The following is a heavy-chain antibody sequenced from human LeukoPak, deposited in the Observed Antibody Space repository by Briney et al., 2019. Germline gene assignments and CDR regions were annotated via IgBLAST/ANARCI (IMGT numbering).Heavy chain of an antibody. V-gene: IGHV3-30*18. CDR1: GFTSNTYG. CDR3: AKGAYSYASGTYYFDY. CDR2: ISHDGANE. Sequence: GVSLRLSCVASGFTSNTYGVHWVRQAPGQGLACVAVISHDGANEYYADSVKGRFAISRDISKNTLYLHMSSLRPDDTAVYYCAKGAYSYASGTYYFDYWGQGTMVTVAS. D-gene: IGHD3-10*01. J-gene: IGHJ4*02.